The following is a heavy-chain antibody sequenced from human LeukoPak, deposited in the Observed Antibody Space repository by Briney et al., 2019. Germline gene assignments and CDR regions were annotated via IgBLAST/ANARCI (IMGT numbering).Heavy chain of an antibody. Sequence: AXGXTFXXXAMHWXXXXXXXXXXXXAVXXXDGSNKYYADSVKGRFTISRDNSKNTLYLQMNSLRAEDTAVYYCARDIRPTRSGSYPGYLDYWGQGTLVTVSS. CDR1: GXTFXXXA. V-gene: IGHV3-30-3*01. CDR3: ARDIRPTRSGSYPGYLDY. CDR2: XXXDGSNK. J-gene: IGHJ4*02. D-gene: IGHD3-10*01.